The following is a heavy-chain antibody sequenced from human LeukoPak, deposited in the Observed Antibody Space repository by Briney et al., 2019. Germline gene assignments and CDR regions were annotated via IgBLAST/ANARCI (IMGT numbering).Heavy chain of an antibody. CDR3: ARGQGTVTTH. CDR2: INHSGSA. CDR1: GGSFSGYY. D-gene: IGHD4-11*01. Sequence: SETLSLTCAVSGGSFSGYYWTWIRQPPGKGLEWIGEINHSGSANYNPSLLSRVTISLDTSKNHFSLNLSSVTAADTAVYYCARGQGTVTTHWGQGTLVTVSS. V-gene: IGHV4-34*01. J-gene: IGHJ4*02.